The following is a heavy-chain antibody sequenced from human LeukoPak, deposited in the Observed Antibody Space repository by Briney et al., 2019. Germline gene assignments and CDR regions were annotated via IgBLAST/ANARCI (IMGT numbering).Heavy chain of an antibody. CDR2: IYYSGST. J-gene: IGHJ4*02. D-gene: IGHD5-24*01. V-gene: IGHV4-39*07. CDR1: GGSISSSSYY. CDR3: ARDRVEGEMATKFDY. Sequence: SETLSLTCTVSGGSISSSSYYWGWIRQPPGTGLEWIGSIYYSGSTYYNPSLKSRVTISVDTSKNQFSLKLSSVTAADTAVYYCARDRVEGEMATKFDYWGQGTLVTVSS.